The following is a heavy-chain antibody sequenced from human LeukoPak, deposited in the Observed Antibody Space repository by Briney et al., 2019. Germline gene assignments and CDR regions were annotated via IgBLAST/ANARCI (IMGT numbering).Heavy chain of an antibody. Sequence: GESLKISCAASGFTFNNYDMSWVRQAPGKGLEWVSSISGSGDYTFYADSVRGRFTISRDNSKDTLYLRMNSLRVEDTAIYYCAKDRPNYYGTNGHYYARNGDYWGQGTLVTVSS. V-gene: IGHV3-23*01. CDR3: AKDRPNYYGTNGHYYARNGDY. CDR1: GFTFNNYD. CDR2: ISGSGDYT. J-gene: IGHJ4*02. D-gene: IGHD3-22*01.